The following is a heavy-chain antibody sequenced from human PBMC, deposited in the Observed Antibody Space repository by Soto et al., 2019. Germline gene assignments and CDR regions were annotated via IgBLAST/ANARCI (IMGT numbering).Heavy chain of an antibody. CDR1: VGSFSVYY. Sequence: PAETRCLTCLVYVGSFSVYYWSWLRQPPGKGLELIGEINHSGSNNCNPSLKSRVTISVDTSKNQFSLKLSSVTAADTAFYYCARDQGMVPGAGGMDVWGQGTTVTVSS. V-gene: IGHV4-34*01. J-gene: IGHJ6*01. CDR3: ARDQGMVPGAGGMDV. CDR2: INHSGSN. D-gene: IGHD3-10*01.